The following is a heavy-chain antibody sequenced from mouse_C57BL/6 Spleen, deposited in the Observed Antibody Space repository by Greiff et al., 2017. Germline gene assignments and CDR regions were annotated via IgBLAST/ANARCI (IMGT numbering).Heavy chain of an antibody. V-gene: IGHV5-16*01. CDR2: INYDGSST. CDR1: GFPFSDYY. D-gene: IGHD3-1*01. Sequence: EVKLLESEGGLVQPGSSMKISCTASGFPFSDYYMAWVRQVPEKGLEWVANINYDGSSTYYLDSLKSRFIISRDNAQNSLYLQRSSLKSEDTATYYCARDRDYFDYWGQGTTLTVSS. J-gene: IGHJ2*01. CDR3: ARDRDYFDY.